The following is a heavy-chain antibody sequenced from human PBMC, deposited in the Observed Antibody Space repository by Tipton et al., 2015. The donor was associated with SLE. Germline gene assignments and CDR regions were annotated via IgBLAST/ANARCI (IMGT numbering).Heavy chain of an antibody. Sequence: TLSLTCTVSGASISSSSYYWVWFRQPPGKGLEWTGSVYYSGSTSYNPSLKSRVTISIDTSKRQFSLQLSSVTAADTAVYYCGRGVPYQYYYYLDVWGKGTTVTVSS. CDR3: GRGVPYQYYYYLDV. CDR1: GASISSSSYY. D-gene: IGHD2-2*01. J-gene: IGHJ6*03. V-gene: IGHV4-39*07. CDR2: VYYSGST.